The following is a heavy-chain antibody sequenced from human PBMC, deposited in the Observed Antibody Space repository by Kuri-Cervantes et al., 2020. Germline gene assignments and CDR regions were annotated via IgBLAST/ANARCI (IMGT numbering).Heavy chain of an antibody. Sequence: GESLKISCAASGFTFSSYAMHWVRQAPGKGLEWVAVISYDGSNKYYADSVKGRFTISRDISRNTLCLYLQMDSLRAEDTAVYYCAKDGAAAGYYFDYWGQGSLVTVSS. D-gene: IGHD6-13*01. V-gene: IGHV3-30*07. CDR1: GFTFSSYA. CDR2: ISYDGSNK. J-gene: IGHJ4*02. CDR3: AKDGAAAGYYFDY.